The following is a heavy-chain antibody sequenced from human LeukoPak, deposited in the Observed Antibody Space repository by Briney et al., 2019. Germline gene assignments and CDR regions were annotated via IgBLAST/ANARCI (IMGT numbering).Heavy chain of an antibody. Sequence: GGSLRLSCAASGFRFRDSAMHWVRQAPGKGLEWVSVIWHDGTYKYYVDSVKGRFTISRDDSKNTLYLQMNSLRAEDTAVYYCARADCSSTRCWGYYYGMDVWGEGTTVTVSS. CDR3: ARADCSSTRCWGYYYGMDV. CDR2: IWHDGTYK. V-gene: IGHV3-33*01. J-gene: IGHJ6*01. CDR1: GFRFRDSA. D-gene: IGHD2-2*01.